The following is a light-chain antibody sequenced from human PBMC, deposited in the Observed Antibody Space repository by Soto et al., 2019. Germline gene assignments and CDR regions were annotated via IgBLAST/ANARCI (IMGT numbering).Light chain of an antibody. V-gene: IGLV2-14*03. CDR1: SSDVGGYNS. Sequence: QSALTQPASVSGSPGQSIAISCTGTSSDVGGYNSASWYQQHPGKAPKLLIYDVSNRPSGVSNRFSGSKSGNTASPTISGLQAEDEADYYCSSYSTGGSYVFGTGTKLTVL. CDR2: DVS. CDR3: SSYSTGGSYV. J-gene: IGLJ1*01.